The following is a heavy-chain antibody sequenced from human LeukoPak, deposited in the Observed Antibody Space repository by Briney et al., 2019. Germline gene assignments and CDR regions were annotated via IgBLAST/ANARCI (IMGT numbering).Heavy chain of an antibody. D-gene: IGHD3-22*01. J-gene: IGHJ5*02. V-gene: IGHV1-2*06. Sequence: ASVKVSCKASGYTFTGYYMHWVRQAPGQGLEWIGRINPNSGGTNYAQKFQGRVTMTRDTSISTAYMDLSRLRSDDTAVYYCARGTYDSIDPWGQGTLVTVSS. CDR3: ARGTYDSIDP. CDR2: INPNSGGT. CDR1: GYTFTGYY.